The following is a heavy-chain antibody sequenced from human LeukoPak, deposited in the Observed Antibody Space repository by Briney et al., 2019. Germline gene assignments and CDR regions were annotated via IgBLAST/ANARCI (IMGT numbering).Heavy chain of an antibody. V-gene: IGHV1-69*13. CDR3: AREVRRGTYDY. D-gene: IGHD3-16*01. Sequence: AASVKLSCKASGGTFSSYAIRWVRQAPGQGLEWMGGIIPIFGTANYAQKFQGRVTITADESTSTAYMELSSLRSDDTAVYYCAREVRRGTYDYWGQGTLVTVTP. CDR1: GGTFSSYA. J-gene: IGHJ4*02. CDR2: IIPIFGTA.